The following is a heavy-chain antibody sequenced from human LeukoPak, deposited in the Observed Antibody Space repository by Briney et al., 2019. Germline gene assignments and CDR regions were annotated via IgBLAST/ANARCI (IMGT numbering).Heavy chain of an antibody. CDR2: ISYDGSNK. D-gene: IGHD6-13*01. Sequence: PGRSLRLSCAASGFTFSSYGMHWVRQAPGKGLEWVAVISYDGSNKYYADSVKGRFTISRDNSKNTLYLQMNSLRAEDTAVYYCAKGASGYSSSWPFDYWGQGTLVTVSS. V-gene: IGHV3-30*18. J-gene: IGHJ4*02. CDR3: AKGASGYSSSWPFDY. CDR1: GFTFSSYG.